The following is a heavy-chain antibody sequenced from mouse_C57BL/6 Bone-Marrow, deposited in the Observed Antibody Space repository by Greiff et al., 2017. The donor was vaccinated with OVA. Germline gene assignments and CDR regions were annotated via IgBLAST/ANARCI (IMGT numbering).Heavy chain of an antibody. J-gene: IGHJ2*01. V-gene: IGHV1-50*01. D-gene: IGHD2-12*01. Sequence: VQLLQSVAEFVTPGASVKLSCTASGFTFTSSWMPWVKQSPGQGLALIGELDPSDSYTNYPQNFKGKVTLTVDTSSSTAYLQLSGLTSKDSEVYYCARERALYDTKVHFNYWGQGTTLTVSS. CDR2: LDPSDSYT. CDR3: ARERALYDTKVHFNY. CDR1: GFTFTSSW.